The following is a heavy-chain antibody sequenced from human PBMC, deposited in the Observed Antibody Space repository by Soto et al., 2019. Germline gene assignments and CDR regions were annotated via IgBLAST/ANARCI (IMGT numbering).Heavy chain of an antibody. D-gene: IGHD2-15*01. J-gene: IGHJ6*02. CDR1: GFTFSSYS. Sequence: PGGSLRLSCAASGFTFSSYSMNWVRQAPGKGLEWVSYISSSSSTIYYADSVKGRFTISRDNAKNSLYLQMNSLRDEDTAVYYCARAGVVVVAAAYYYYYGMDVWGQGTTVTVSS. CDR3: ARAGVVVVAAAYYYYYGMDV. CDR2: ISSSSSTI. V-gene: IGHV3-48*02.